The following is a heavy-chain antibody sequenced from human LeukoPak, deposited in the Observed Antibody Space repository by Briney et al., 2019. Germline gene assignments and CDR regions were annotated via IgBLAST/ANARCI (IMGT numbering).Heavy chain of an antibody. D-gene: IGHD3-22*01. J-gene: IGHJ4*02. V-gene: IGHV1-69*05. CDR3: ASYPPYYYDSSGYYGGFDY. CDR2: IIPIFGTA. CDR1: GGTFSSYA. Sequence: GASVKVSCKASGGTFSSYAISWVRQAPGQGLEWMGGIIPIFGTANYAQKFQGRVTITTDESTSTAYMELSSLRSEDTAVYYCASYPPYYYDSSGYYGGFDYWGQGTLVTVSS.